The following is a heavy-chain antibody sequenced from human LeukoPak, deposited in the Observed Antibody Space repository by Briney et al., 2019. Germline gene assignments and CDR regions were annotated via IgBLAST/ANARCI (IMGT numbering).Heavy chain of an antibody. Sequence: ASVKVSCKASGYVFIGNYIHWVRQAPGQGLEWMGWINPDSGTTKYAQNFQGRVTMTSDTSVSTAYMDLSSLTSDDTAVYYCARATTIFGLVIIFFDTWGQGTLVTVSS. J-gene: IGHJ4*02. CDR3: ARATTIFGLVIIFFDT. D-gene: IGHD3/OR15-3a*01. V-gene: IGHV1-2*02. CDR1: GYVFIGNY. CDR2: INPDSGTT.